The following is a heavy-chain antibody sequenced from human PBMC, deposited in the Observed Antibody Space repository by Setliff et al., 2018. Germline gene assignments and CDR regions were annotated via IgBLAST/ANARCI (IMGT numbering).Heavy chain of an antibody. V-gene: IGHV3-15*01. CDR2: IKSKTDGGTT. Sequence: GGSLRLSCAASGFTFSNAWMSWVRQAPGKGLEWVGRIKSKTDGGTTDYAAPVKGRFTISRDDSKNTLYLQMNSLKTEDTAVYYCTTKGVVIHRYGMDVWGQGTTVTVSS. CDR1: GFTFSNAW. J-gene: IGHJ6*02. CDR3: TTKGVVIHRYGMDV. D-gene: IGHD3-3*01.